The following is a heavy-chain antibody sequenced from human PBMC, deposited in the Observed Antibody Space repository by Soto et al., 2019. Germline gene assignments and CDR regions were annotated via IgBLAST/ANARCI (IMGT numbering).Heavy chain of an antibody. Sequence: QVQLVDSGGGLVRPGGSLKLSCAASGFIFSDYYMTWIRQAPGKGLEWISYISGGSTYTNYADSVKGRFTISRDNTKNSLYPQMSGLRDEDTAIYYCATSTTVTTPYYFDYWGQGTLVTVSS. CDR3: ATSTTVTTPYYFDY. J-gene: IGHJ4*02. CDR1: GFIFSDYY. D-gene: IGHD1-1*01. V-gene: IGHV3-11*05. CDR2: ISGGSTYT.